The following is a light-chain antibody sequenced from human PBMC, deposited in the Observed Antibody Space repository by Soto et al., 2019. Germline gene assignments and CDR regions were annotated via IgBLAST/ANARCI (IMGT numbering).Light chain of an antibody. CDR2: EVS. V-gene: IGLV2-14*01. Sequence: QSALAQPASVSGSPGQSITISCTGTSSDVGAYNYVSWYQQHPGRAPKLMIYEVSDRPSGVSNRFSGSKSGNTASLTISGLQAEEEADYYCCSYVGASTYVFGTGTKVTVL. CDR1: SSDVGAYNY. CDR3: CSYVGASTYV. J-gene: IGLJ1*01.